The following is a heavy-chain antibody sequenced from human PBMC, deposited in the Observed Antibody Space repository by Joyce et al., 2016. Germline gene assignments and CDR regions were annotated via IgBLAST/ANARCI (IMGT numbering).Heavy chain of an antibody. CDR2: IYNSDTA. V-gene: IGHV4-61*01. Sequence: HLQESGPGLVKPSETLSLTCTISGDSFSDTSYYWTWIRQPPGKGLEWLGFIYNSDTAHYNPSLGGRLSSSAGAAKKQFSLRLTSVTSADTAVYYCATSLPSRVGGFQFFGMDVWGQGTTVIVS. CDR3: ATSLPSRVGGFQFFGMDV. J-gene: IGHJ6*02. CDR1: GDSFSDTSYY. D-gene: IGHD3-10*01.